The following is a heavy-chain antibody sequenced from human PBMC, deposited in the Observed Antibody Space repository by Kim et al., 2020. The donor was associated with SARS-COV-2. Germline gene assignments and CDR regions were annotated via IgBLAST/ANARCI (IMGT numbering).Heavy chain of an antibody. D-gene: IGHD5-18*01. CDR3: AREVTAIRKSHAFDI. J-gene: IGHJ3*02. Sequence: VSVKSRRTINPDTSKNQFSLQLNSVTPEDTAVYYCAREVTAIRKSHAFDIWGQGTMVTVSS. V-gene: IGHV6-1*01.